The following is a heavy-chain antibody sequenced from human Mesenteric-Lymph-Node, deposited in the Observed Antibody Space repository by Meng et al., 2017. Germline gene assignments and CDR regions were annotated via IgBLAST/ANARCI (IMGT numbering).Heavy chain of an antibody. CDR2: ISAGDDGR. CDR1: AYTFANYA. CDR3: TRDKWAARPSYFDY. D-gene: IGHD6-6*01. J-gene: IGHJ4*02. Sequence: GQVWQCGGGVKEPGALVKISCNASAYTFANYALRWVRPAPGQRVEWVGWISAGDDGRAYSEKFRGRVSFTRDTSATTAYMELSGLRSEDTAIYYCTRDKWAARPSYFDYWGQGTLVTVSS. V-gene: IGHV1-3*01.